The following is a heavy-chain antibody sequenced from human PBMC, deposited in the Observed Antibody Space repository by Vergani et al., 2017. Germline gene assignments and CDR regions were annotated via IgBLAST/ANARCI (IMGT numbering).Heavy chain of an antibody. D-gene: IGHD3-22*01. Sequence: QVQLQQWGAGLLKPSETLSLTCAVYGGSFSGYYWSWIRQPPGKGLEWIGEINHSGSTNYNPSLKSRVTISVDTSKNQFSLKLSSVTAADTAVYYCAKATLYSSGFDYWGQGTLVTVSS. J-gene: IGHJ4*02. CDR3: AKATLYSSGFDY. CDR1: GGSFSGYY. CDR2: INHSGST. V-gene: IGHV4-34*01.